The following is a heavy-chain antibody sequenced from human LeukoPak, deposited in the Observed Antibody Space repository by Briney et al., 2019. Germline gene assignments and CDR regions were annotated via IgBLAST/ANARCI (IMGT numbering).Heavy chain of an antibody. CDR3: ARDGGSDIVPYNWFDP. J-gene: IGHJ5*02. CDR1: GFTFSDYY. Sequence: GGSLRLSCAASGFTFSDYYMSWIRQAPGKGLEWVSYISSSGSTIYYADSVKGRFTISRDNAKNSLYLQTNSLRAEDTAVYYCARDGGSDIVPYNWFDPWGQGTLVTVSS. V-gene: IGHV3-11*01. D-gene: IGHD2-8*01. CDR2: ISSSGSTI.